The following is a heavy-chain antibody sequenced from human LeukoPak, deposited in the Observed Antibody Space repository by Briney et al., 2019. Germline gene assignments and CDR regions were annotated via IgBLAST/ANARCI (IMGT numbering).Heavy chain of an antibody. D-gene: IGHD5-18*01. CDR2: IFYTGDS. CDR1: GVSSSSSY. J-gene: IGHJ4*02. Sequence: SETLSLTCTVSGVSSSSSYWSWIRQPPGKGLEWIGYIFYTGDSNHNPSLKSRVTISVDTSKNQFSLKLSSVTAADTAVYYCARGVDTAMAYFDYWGQGTLVTVSS. CDR3: ARGVDTAMAYFDY. V-gene: IGHV4-59*12.